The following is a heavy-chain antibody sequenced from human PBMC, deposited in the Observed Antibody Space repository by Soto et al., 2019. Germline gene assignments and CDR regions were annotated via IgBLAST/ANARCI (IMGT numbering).Heavy chain of an antibody. J-gene: IGHJ6*02. CDR3: ARDADYGGSRGGMDV. CDR2: IYYSGST. D-gene: IGHD4-17*01. V-gene: IGHV4-31*03. CDR1: GGYVNNANYF. Sequence: QVRLEESGPGLVKPSETLSLICSVSGGYVNNANYFWNWIRHHPENGLEWIGYIYYSGSTRYNPSFKTRATLSIDTSKNQFSLRLNAVTVADTAVYFGARDADYGGSRGGMDVWGRGTTVTVSS.